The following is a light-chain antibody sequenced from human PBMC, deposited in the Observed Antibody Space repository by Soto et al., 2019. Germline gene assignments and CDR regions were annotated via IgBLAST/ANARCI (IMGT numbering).Light chain of an antibody. J-gene: IGKJ5*01. CDR2: AAS. Sequence: AIQLTQSPSSLSASVGDRITITCRASQDISNDLGWFQQKPGKDPKLLIYAASILQTGVPSRFSGSGSGSAFSLTITRLQTEDFATYECLQEYNSTITVGQGTRREIK. CDR1: QDISND. CDR3: LQEYNSTIT. V-gene: IGKV1-6*02.